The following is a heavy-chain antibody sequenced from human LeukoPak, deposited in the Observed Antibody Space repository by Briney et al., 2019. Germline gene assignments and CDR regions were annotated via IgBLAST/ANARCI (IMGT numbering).Heavy chain of an antibody. D-gene: IGHD3-3*01. CDR3: ARDVDDFWSGYPVGAFDI. CDR1: GYTFTSYG. V-gene: IGHV1-18*01. Sequence: GASVKVSCKASGYTFTSYGISWVRQAPGQGLEWMGWISAYNGNTNYAQKLQGRVTMTTDTSTSTAYMELRSLRSDDTAVYYCARDVDDFWSGYPVGAFDIWGQGTMVTVSS. J-gene: IGHJ3*02. CDR2: ISAYNGNT.